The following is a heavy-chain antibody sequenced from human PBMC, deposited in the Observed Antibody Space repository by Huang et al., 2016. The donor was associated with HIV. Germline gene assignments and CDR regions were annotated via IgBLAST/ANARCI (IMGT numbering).Heavy chain of an antibody. CDR2: IGSDSRYI. CDR1: GFAFSSYG. J-gene: IGHJ5*02. CDR3: AYQQWLVGGLNH. Sequence: EVELVESGGGLVKPGGSLRLSCAASGFAFSSYGMNWVRQAPGKGRGWFAFIGSDSRYIYYADSVKGRVTISRDNAKSSIYLQLDSLRAEDTAVYYCAYQQWLVGGLNHWGQGTLVGVSS. V-gene: IGHV3-21*02. D-gene: IGHD6-19*01.